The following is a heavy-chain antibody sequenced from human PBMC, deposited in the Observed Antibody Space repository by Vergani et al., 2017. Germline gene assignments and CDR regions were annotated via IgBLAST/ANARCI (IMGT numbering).Heavy chain of an antibody. CDR1: GFISSSYW. V-gene: IGHV3-7*01. CDR3: AKAGSVTSGSLQYNFYMDV. J-gene: IGHJ6*03. Sequence: EGQLVESGGDWVQRGGSLRLSCAASGFISSSYWMSWVRQAPGKGLEWVANVNQDGSEKYYVDSMRGRFTISRDNAKNSIYLQMNSLRAEDTAVYFCAKAGSVTSGSLQYNFYMDVWGKGTTVTVS. CDR2: VNQDGSEK. D-gene: IGHD3-10*01.